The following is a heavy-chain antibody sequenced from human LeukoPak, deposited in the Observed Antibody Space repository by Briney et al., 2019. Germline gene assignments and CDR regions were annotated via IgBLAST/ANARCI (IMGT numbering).Heavy chain of an antibody. D-gene: IGHD2-2*01. CDR3: AKEGDAPESDIVVVPGGFDY. CDR2: ISGSGGST. CDR1: GFTFSIYA. Sequence: GGSLRLSCAASGFTFSIYAMSWVRQAPGKGLEWVSAISGSGGSTYYADSVKGRFTISRDNSKNTLYLQMNSLRAEDTAVYYCAKEGDAPESDIVVVPGGFDYWGQETLVTVSS. J-gene: IGHJ4*02. V-gene: IGHV3-23*01.